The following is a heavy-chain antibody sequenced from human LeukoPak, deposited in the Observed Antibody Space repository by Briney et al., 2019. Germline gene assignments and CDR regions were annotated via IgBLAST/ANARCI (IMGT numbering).Heavy chain of an antibody. CDR2: ISRSGSTK. V-gene: IGHV3-48*03. Sequence: SGGSLRLSCAASGFTFSDYEMNWVRQAPGKGLEWLSYISRSGSTKYYADSLKGRFTISRDNAKNSLYLQLNSLRAEDTAVYYCARDQTGNFDYWGQGTLVTVSS. CDR3: ARDQTGNFDY. CDR1: GFTFSDYE. J-gene: IGHJ4*02.